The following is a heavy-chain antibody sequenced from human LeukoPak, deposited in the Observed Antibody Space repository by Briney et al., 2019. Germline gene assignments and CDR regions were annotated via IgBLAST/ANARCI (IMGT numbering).Heavy chain of an antibody. CDR1: GGYVNRGTFF. D-gene: IGHD3-22*01. CDR3: ARSPSGYRFDS. CDR2: ISNSGST. Sequence: ASETLSLTCAVSGGYVNRGTFFWTWIRKPPGKGLEWIGYISNSGSTNYHPSLKSRVTISSDTSKTQFTLKLTSVTAADTAVYYCARSPSGYRFDSWGQGTLVTVSS. V-gene: IGHV4-61*01. J-gene: IGHJ4*02.